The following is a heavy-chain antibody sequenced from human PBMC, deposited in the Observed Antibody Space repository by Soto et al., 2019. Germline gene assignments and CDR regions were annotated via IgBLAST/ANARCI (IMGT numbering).Heavy chain of an antibody. CDR3: TTVHDYSNYWFYYYYYYMDV. V-gene: IGHV3-15*01. CDR1: GFTFSNAW. J-gene: IGHJ6*03. Sequence: PGGSLRLSCAASGFTFSNAWMSWVRQAPGKGLEWVGRIKSKTDGGTTDYAAPVKGRFTISSDDSKNTLYLQMNSLKTEDTAVYYCTTVHDYSNYWFYYYYYYMDVWGKGTTVTVSS. CDR2: IKSKTDGGTT. D-gene: IGHD4-4*01.